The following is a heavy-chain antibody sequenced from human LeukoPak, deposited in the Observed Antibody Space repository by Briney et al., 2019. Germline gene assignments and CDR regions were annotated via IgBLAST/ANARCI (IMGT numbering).Heavy chain of an antibody. CDR1: GGSFSGYY. J-gene: IGHJ4*02. Sequence: SETLSLTCAVYGGSFSGYYWSWIRQPPGKGLEWIGEINHSGSTNYNPSHKSRVTISVDTSKNQFSLKLSSVTAADTAVYYCARGHSITIFGVVISTRWYFDYWGQGTLVTVSS. CDR3: ARGHSITIFGVVISTRWYFDY. V-gene: IGHV4-34*01. D-gene: IGHD3-3*01. CDR2: INHSGST.